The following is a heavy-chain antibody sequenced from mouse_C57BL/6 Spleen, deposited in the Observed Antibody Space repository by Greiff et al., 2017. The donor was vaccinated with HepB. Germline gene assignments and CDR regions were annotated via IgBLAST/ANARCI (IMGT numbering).Heavy chain of an antibody. CDR2: IYPGDGDT. CDR3: ARLGLLRYFDY. CDR1: GYAFSSSW. Sequence: VQLQQSGPELVKPGASVKISCKASGYAFSSSWMNWVKQRPGKGLEWIGRIYPGDGDTNYNGKFKGKATLTADKSSSTAYMQRSSLTSEDSAVYFCARLGLLRYFDYWGQGTTLTVSS. V-gene: IGHV1-82*01. D-gene: IGHD1-1*01. J-gene: IGHJ2*01.